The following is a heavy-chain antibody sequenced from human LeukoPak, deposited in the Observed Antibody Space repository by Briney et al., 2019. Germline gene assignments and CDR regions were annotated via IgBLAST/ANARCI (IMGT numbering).Heavy chain of an antibody. CDR1: GFTFSSYA. Sequence: GGSLRLSCAASGFTFSSYAMSWVRQAPGKGLEWVSAISGSGGSTYYADSVKGRFTISRDNAKNSLYLQMNSLRAEDTAVYYCARDNKGAFDIWGQGTMVTVSS. CDR2: ISGSGGST. J-gene: IGHJ3*02. CDR3: ARDNKGAFDI. D-gene: IGHD1/OR15-1a*01. V-gene: IGHV3-23*01.